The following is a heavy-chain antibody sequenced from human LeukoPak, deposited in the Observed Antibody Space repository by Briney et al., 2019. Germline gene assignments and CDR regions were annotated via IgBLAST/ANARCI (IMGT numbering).Heavy chain of an antibody. Sequence: SGGSLRLSCAASGFTFSSYAMSWVRQAPGKGLEWVSAISGSGGSTYYADSVKGRFTISRDNAKNSLYLQMNSLRAEDTALYYCAKDRYAASSGCGDYWGQGTLVTVSS. CDR3: AKDRYAASSGCGDY. D-gene: IGHD6-19*01. CDR2: ISGSGGST. CDR1: GFTFSSYA. V-gene: IGHV3-23*01. J-gene: IGHJ4*02.